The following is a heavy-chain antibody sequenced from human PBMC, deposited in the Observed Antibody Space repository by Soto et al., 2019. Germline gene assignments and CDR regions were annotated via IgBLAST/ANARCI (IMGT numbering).Heavy chain of an antibody. CDR2: ISAHNGNT. D-gene: IGHD1-1*01. J-gene: IGHJ4*02. Sequence: QVHLVQSGAEVKKPGASVKVSCKASGYTFTSYGITWVRQAPGQGLEWMGWISAHNGNTDYAQKLQGRVIVTRDTSKSTAYMELRSLISDDTAVYYCARGRYGDYWRQGALVTVSS. V-gene: IGHV1-18*01. CDR3: ARGRYGDY. CDR1: GYTFTSYG.